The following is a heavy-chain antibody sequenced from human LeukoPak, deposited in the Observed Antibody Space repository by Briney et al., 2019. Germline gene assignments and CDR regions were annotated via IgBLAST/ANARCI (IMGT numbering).Heavy chain of an antibody. Sequence: SETLSLTCTVSGGSISSYYWSWIRQPPGKGLEWIGYIYYSGSTNYNPSLKSRVTISVDTSKNQFSLKLSSVTAADTAVYYCAREVRDTALLDYWGQGTLVAVSS. CDR3: AREVRDTALLDY. D-gene: IGHD5-18*01. J-gene: IGHJ4*02. V-gene: IGHV4-59*01. CDR2: IYYSGST. CDR1: GGSISSYY.